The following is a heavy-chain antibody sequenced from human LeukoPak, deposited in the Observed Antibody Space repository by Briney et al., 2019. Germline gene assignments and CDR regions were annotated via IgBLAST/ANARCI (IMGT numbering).Heavy chain of an antibody. CDR2: IYHSGST. J-gene: IGHJ4*02. Sequence: SETLSLTCAVSGGSITSSNWWSWVRQPPGKGLEWIGEIYHSGSTNYNPSLKSRVTISVDTSKNQFSLKLSSVTAADTAVYYCARHGGREDFDYWGQGTLVTVSS. V-gene: IGHV4-4*02. CDR1: GGSITSSNW. CDR3: ARHGGREDFDY. D-gene: IGHD3-16*01.